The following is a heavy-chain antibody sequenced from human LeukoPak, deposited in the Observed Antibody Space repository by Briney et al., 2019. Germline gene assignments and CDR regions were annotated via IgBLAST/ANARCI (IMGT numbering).Heavy chain of an antibody. CDR2: IRYDGSNK. CDR1: GFTSSSYG. CDR3: AKVGASLSGY. J-gene: IGHJ4*02. D-gene: IGHD1-26*01. Sequence: PGGSLRLSCAASGFTSSSYGMHWVRQAPGKGLEWVAFIRYDGSNKYYADSVKGRFTISRDNSKNTLYLQMNSLRAEDTAVYYCAKVGASLSGYWGQGTLVTVSS. V-gene: IGHV3-30*02.